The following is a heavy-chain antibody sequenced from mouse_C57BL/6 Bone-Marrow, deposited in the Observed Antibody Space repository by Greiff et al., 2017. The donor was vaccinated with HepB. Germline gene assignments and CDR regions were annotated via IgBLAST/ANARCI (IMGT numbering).Heavy chain of an antibody. CDR1: GYTFTDYN. D-gene: IGHD1-1*01. V-gene: IGHV1-18*01. CDR3: ARWPLYYYGSSYWYFDV. Sequence: VQLQQSGPELVKPGASVKIPCKASGYTFTDYNMDWVKQSHGKSLEWIGDINPNNGGTIYNQKFKGKATLTVDKSSSTAYMELRSLTSEDTAVYYCARWPLYYYGSSYWYFDVWGTGTTVTVSS. J-gene: IGHJ1*03. CDR2: INPNNGGT.